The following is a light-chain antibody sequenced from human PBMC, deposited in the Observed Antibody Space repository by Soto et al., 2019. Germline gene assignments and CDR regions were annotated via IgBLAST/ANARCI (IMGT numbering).Light chain of an antibody. CDR3: QQTSTTPPYT. CDR1: QSIDSF. CDR2: SAS. V-gene: IGKV1-39*01. Sequence: DIQMTQSPSSLSASVGDRVTITCRASQSIDSFLSWYQQRPGKAPTVLIYSASSLQSGVPSRFXGSGSGTDFTLTINSLQPEDSATYYCQQTSTTPPYTFGQGTKLEIK. J-gene: IGKJ2*01.